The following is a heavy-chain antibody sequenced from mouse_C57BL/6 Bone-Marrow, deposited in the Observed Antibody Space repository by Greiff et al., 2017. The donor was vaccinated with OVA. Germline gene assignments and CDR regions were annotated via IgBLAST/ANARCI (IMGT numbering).Heavy chain of an antibody. V-gene: IGHV1-69*01. CDR1: GYTFTNYW. CDR2: IDPSDSYT. CDR3: AIGGIPAA. Sequence: QVQLQQPGAELVMPGASVKLSCKASGYTFTNYWMHWVKQRPGQGLEWIGEIDPSDSYTNYNQKFKGKSTLTVDKSSSTAYMQLSSLTAEDAAVYDCAIGGIPAAWGKGTTVTVSS. J-gene: IGHJ1*03.